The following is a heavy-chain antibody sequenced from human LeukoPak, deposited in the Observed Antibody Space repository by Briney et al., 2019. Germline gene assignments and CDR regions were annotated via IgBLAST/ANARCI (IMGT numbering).Heavy chain of an antibody. CDR3: ATGYYYDSSGYYLEAFDI. CDR1: GGSFSGYY. J-gene: IGHJ3*02. Sequence: PSETLSLTCAVYGGSFSGYYWSWIRQPPGKGLEWIGEINHSGSTNYNPSLKSRVTISVDTSKNQFSLKLGSVTAADTAVYYCATGYYYDSSGYYLEAFDIWGQGTMVTVSS. CDR2: INHSGST. D-gene: IGHD3-22*01. V-gene: IGHV4-34*06.